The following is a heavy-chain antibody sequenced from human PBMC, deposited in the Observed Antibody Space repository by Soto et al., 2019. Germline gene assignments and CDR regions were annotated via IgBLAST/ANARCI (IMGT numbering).Heavy chain of an antibody. CDR3: ARESEDLTSNFDY. CDR2: ISSTTSYI. Sequence: SLILSCAASGFTFTRYSMNWVRQAPGKGLEWVSSISSTTSYIYYGDSMKGRFTISRDNAKNSLYLEMNSLRAEDAAVYYCARESEDLTSNFDYWGQGTLVTVSS. J-gene: IGHJ4*02. V-gene: IGHV3-21*06. CDR1: GFTFTRYS.